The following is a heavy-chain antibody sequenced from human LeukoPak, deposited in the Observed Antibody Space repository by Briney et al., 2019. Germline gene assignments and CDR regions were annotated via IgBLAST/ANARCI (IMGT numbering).Heavy chain of an antibody. J-gene: IGHJ4*02. D-gene: IGHD5-18*01. V-gene: IGHV3-48*01. CDR3: ARGYSYGGFDY. Sequence: GGSLRLSCAASGFTFSSYSMNWVRQAPGKGLEWVSYISSSSSTIYYADSVKGRFTISRDNAKNSLYLQMNSLRAEDTAVYYCARGYSYGGFDYWGQGTLVTVSS. CDR1: GFTFSSYS. CDR2: ISSSSSTI.